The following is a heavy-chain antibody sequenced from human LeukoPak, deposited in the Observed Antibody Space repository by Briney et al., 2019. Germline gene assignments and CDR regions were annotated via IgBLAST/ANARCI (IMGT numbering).Heavy chain of an antibody. Sequence: GGSLRLSCAASGFTVSSNYMSWVRQAPGKGLEWVSSIIASGSRTYYADSAKGRFTISRDNSKNTLYLQMNSLRPEDTAVYYCAKDVRYCSGGDCYGRFDPWGQGTLVTVSS. V-gene: IGHV3-23*01. CDR1: GFTVSSNY. CDR2: IIASGSRT. D-gene: IGHD2-15*01. CDR3: AKDVRYCSGGDCYGRFDP. J-gene: IGHJ5*02.